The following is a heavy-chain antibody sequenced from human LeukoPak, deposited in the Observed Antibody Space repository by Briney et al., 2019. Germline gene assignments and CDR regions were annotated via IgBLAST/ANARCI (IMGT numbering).Heavy chain of an antibody. V-gene: IGHV1-2*02. Sequence: ASVKVSCKASGYTFTGYYMHWVRQAPGQGLEWMGWINPSSGGTNYAQKFQGRVTMTRDTSISTAYMELSRLRSDDTAVYYCARDNLRFLEWLLRKNNWFDPWGQGTLVTVSS. J-gene: IGHJ5*02. D-gene: IGHD3-3*01. CDR1: GYTFTGYY. CDR3: ARDNLRFLEWLLRKNNWFDP. CDR2: INPSSGGT.